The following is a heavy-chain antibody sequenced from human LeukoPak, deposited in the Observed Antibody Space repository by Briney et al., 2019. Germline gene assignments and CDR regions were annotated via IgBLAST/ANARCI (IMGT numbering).Heavy chain of an antibody. CDR3: VREPYNGSSDRHERTFDY. Sequence: ASVKVSCKASGYTFTGYYMHWVRQAPGQGLEWMGWINPNSGGTYFPQKFQGRVTMTRDTSIATAYMELSSLTSDDTAVYFCVREPYNGSSDRHERTFDYWGQGTLVTVSS. D-gene: IGHD1-26*01. V-gene: IGHV1-2*02. J-gene: IGHJ4*02. CDR2: INPNSGGT. CDR1: GYTFTGYY.